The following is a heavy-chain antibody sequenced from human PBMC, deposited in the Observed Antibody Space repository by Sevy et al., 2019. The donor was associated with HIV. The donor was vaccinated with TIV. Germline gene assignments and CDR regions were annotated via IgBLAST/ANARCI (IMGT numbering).Heavy chain of an antibody. CDR1: GFTFGDFW. J-gene: IGHJ6*02. CDR2: IKRDGSEK. Sequence: GESLKISCAASGFTFGDFWMTWVRQAPGKGLEWVANIKRDGSEKYYVPSVKGRFTISRDNAKSSLYLQMKSLGAEDAAVYYCARDCNSNTCLWGLDVWGQGTTVTVS. CDR3: ARDCNSNTCLWGLDV. V-gene: IGHV3-7*03. D-gene: IGHD2-2*01.